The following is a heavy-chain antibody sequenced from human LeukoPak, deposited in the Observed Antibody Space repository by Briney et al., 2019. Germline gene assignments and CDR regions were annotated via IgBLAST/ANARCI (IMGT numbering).Heavy chain of an antibody. V-gene: IGHV3-7*01. CDR3: AREKYSSGWFQYDY. CDR2: IKQDGSEK. Sequence: PGGSLRLSCAASGFTFSSYAMSWVRQAPGKGLEWVANIKQDGSEKYYVDSVKGRFTISRDNAKNSLYLQMNSLRAEDTAVYYCAREKYSSGWFQYDYWGQGTLVTVSS. J-gene: IGHJ4*02. D-gene: IGHD6-19*01. CDR1: GFTFSSYA.